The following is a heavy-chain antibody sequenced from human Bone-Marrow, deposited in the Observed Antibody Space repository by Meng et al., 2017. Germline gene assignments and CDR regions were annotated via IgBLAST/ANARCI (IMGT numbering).Heavy chain of an antibody. V-gene: IGHV3-7*01. J-gene: IGHJ4*02. D-gene: IGHD3-16*02. CDR2: IKEDGSDK. CDR1: GFTFSDSW. CDR3: ARDILFI. Sequence: GESLKISCAASGFTFSDSWMTWVRQVPGKGLEWVANIKEDGSDKYYVASVRGRFTISRDNAKSSLYLQMNSLKVEDTAVYYCARDILFIGGQGTLVTVSS.